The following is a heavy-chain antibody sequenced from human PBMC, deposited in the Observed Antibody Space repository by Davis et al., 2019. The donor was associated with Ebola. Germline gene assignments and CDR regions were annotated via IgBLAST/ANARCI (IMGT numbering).Heavy chain of an antibody. CDR1: GGSISSSSYY. Sequence: MPSETLSLTCTVSGGSISSSSYYWGWIRQPPGKGLEWIGSIYYSGSTNYNSSLKSRVTISVDTSKNQFSLKLSSVTAADTAVYYCAREYGGNFDYWGQGTLVTVSS. CDR3: AREYGGNFDY. J-gene: IGHJ4*02. CDR2: IYYSGST. V-gene: IGHV4-39*07. D-gene: IGHD4-23*01.